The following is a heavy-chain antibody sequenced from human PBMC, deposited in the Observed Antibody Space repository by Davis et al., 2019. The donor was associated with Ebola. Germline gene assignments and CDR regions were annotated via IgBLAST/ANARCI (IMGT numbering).Heavy chain of an antibody. CDR2: ISYDGSNK. V-gene: IGHV3-30-3*01. D-gene: IGHD3-10*01. Sequence: GESLKISCAASGFTFSSYAMHWVRQAPGKGLEWVAVISYDGSNKYYADSVKGRFTISRDNSKNTLYLQMNSLRAEDTAVYYCTTDSGTGVYYYYMDVWGKGTTVTVSS. CDR3: TTDSGTGVYYYYMDV. CDR1: GFTFSSYA. J-gene: IGHJ6*03.